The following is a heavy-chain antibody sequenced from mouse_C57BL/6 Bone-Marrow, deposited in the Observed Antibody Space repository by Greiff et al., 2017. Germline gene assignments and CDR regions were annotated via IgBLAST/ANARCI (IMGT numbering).Heavy chain of an antibody. Sequence: QVQLQQSGAELVRPGASVTLSCKASGYTFTDYEMHWVKQTPVHGLEWIGAIDPETGGTAYNQKFKGKAILTADKSSSTAYMELRSLTSGDSAVYDCTRARLLWGQGTTLTVSS. CDR1: GYTFTDYE. V-gene: IGHV1-15*01. CDR3: TRARLL. J-gene: IGHJ2*01. CDR2: IDPETGGT. D-gene: IGHD2-3*01.